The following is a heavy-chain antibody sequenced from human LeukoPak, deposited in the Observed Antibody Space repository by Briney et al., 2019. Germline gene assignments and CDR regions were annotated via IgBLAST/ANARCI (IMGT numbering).Heavy chain of an antibody. J-gene: IGHJ3*02. D-gene: IGHD3-9*01. CDR2: INSDGSST. V-gene: IGHV3-74*01. CDR3: ARDPRRYCDILTGPMGAFDI. CDR1: GFTLSSYW. Sequence: PGGSLRLSCAASGFTLSSYWMSWVRQAPGKGLVWVSRINSDGSSTSYADSVKGRFTISRDNAKNTLYLQMNSLRAEDTAVYYCARDPRRYCDILTGPMGAFDIWGQGTMVTVSS.